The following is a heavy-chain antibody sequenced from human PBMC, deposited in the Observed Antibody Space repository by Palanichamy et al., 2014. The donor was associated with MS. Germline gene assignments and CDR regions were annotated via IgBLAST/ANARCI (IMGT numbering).Heavy chain of an antibody. CDR2: IRSKANSYAT. J-gene: IGHJ4*02. D-gene: IGHD3-3*01. Sequence: EVQLVEVWGRLGPAWGSLKLSCAASGFTFSGSAMHWVRQASGKGLEWVGRIRSKANSYATAYAASVKGRFTISRDDSKNTAYLQMNSLKTEDTAVYYCTRSDFWSAGYWGQGTLVTVSS. V-gene: IGHV3-73*01. CDR3: TRSDFWSAGY. CDR1: GFTFSGSA.